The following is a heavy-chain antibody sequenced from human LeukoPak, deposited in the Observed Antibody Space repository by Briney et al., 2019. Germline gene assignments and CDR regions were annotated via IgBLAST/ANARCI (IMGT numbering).Heavy chain of an antibody. Sequence: SETLSLTCAVYGGSFSGYYWSWIRQPPGKGLEWIGEINHSGSTNYNPSLKSRVTISVDTSKNQFSLKLSSVTAADTAVYYCARGRGVFLYYFDYWGQGTLVTVSS. D-gene: IGHD3-3*01. CDR2: INHSGST. V-gene: IGHV4-34*01. CDR3: ARGRGVFLYYFDY. CDR1: GGSFSGYY. J-gene: IGHJ4*02.